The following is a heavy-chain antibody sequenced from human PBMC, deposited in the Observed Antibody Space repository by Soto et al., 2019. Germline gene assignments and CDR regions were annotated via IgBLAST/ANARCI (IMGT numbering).Heavy chain of an antibody. V-gene: IGHV5-51*01. J-gene: IGHJ6*02. CDR3: ARHTAHCSSTSCQSYYYYGMDV. CDR2: IYPGDSDT. D-gene: IGHD2-2*01. CDR1: GYSFTSYW. Sequence: PGESLNISCKGSGYSFTSYWIGWVRQMPGKGLEWIGIIYPGDSDTRYSPSFQGQVTISADKSISTAYLQWSSLKASDTAMYYCARHTAHCSSTSCQSYYYYGMDVWGQGTTVTVSS.